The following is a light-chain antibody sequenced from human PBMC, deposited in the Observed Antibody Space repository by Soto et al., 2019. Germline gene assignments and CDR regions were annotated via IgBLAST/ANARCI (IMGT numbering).Light chain of an antibody. CDR2: DVT. CDR1: SSDVGGYNY. V-gene: IGLV2-11*01. Sequence: QSALTQPRSVSGSPGQSVTISCTGTSSDVGGYNYVSWYQQHPAKAPKLLIYDVTKRPSGVPDRFSGSKSGNTASLIISGLQAEDEADYYCCSYAGTYPLYVFGTGTKLTVL. J-gene: IGLJ1*01. CDR3: CSYAGTYPLYV.